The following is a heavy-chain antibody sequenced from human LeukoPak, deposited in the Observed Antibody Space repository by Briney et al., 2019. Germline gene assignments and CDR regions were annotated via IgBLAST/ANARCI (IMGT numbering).Heavy chain of an antibody. J-gene: IGHJ5*02. CDR3: ARVGYSGSKDWFDP. CDR2: IYYSGST. D-gene: IGHD1-26*01. V-gene: IGHV4-38-2*01. Sequence: PSETLSLTCAVSGYSISSGYYWGWIRQPPGKGLEWIGSIYYSGSTYYNPSLKSRVTISVDTSKNQFSLKLSSVTAADTAVYYCARVGYSGSKDWFDPWGQGTLVTVSS. CDR1: GYSISSGYY.